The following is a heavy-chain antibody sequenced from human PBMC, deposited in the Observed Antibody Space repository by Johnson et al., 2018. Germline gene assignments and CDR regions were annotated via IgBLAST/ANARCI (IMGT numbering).Heavy chain of an antibody. Sequence: VQLVESGGGVVQPGRSLRLSCAASGFTFSSYGMHWVRQAPGKGLEWVAVIWYDGSNKDYADSVKGRFTISRDNSKNTLFLQMNSLRAEDTAVYFCAREQSDYSNYAGYGMDVWGQGTTVTVSS. V-gene: IGHV3-33*01. CDR1: GFTFSSYG. CDR3: AREQSDYSNYAGYGMDV. J-gene: IGHJ6*02. D-gene: IGHD4-11*01. CDR2: IWYDGSNK.